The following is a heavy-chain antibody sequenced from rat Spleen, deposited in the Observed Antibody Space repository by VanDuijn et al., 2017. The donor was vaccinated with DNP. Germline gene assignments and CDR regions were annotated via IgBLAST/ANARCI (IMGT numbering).Heavy chain of an antibody. D-gene: IGHD1-11*01. CDR1: GFTFTDYN. Sequence: EVRLVESDGGLVQPGRSLKLSCEASGFTFTDYNMAWVRQVPTRGLEWVATISYDDSSSYYRDSVKGRFTISRDNAKRTVYLQMGSLRSEDTATYYCIRQELRRLYWFAYWGQGTLVTVSS. V-gene: IGHV5-7*01. CDR2: ISYDDSSS. CDR3: IRQELRRLYWFAY. J-gene: IGHJ3*01.